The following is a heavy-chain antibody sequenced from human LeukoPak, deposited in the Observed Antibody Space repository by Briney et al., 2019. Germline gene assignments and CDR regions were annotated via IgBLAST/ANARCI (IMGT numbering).Heavy chain of an antibody. V-gene: IGHV3-74*01. CDR1: GFTFSSYW. CDR3: ATTYCGGDCSADFDY. CDR2: INSDGSST. D-gene: IGHD2-21*02. Sequence: QPGGSLRLSCAASGFTFSSYWMHWVRHAPGKGLVWVSRINSDGSSTSYADSVKGRFTISRDNAKNTLYLQMNSLRAEDTAVYYCATTYCGGDCSADFDYWGQGILVTVSS. J-gene: IGHJ4*02.